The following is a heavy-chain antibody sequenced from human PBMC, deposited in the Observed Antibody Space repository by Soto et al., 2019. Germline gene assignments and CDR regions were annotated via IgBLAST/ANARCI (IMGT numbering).Heavy chain of an antibody. V-gene: IGHV4-31*03. Sequence: QVQLQESGPGLVKPSKTLSLTCTVSGGSISSGGYYWSWIRQHTGKGLEWIGYIYYSGSTYYNPSLKNRVTISVDTCKNQCALKLSSVTAADTAVYYCARAPPLRHGHYYDGMDVWCQGTTVTVSS. J-gene: IGHJ6*02. CDR2: IYYSGST. CDR1: GGSISSGGYY. CDR3: ARAPPLRHGHYYDGMDV.